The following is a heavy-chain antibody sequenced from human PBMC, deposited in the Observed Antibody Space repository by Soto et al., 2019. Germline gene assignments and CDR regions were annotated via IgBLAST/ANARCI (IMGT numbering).Heavy chain of an antibody. CDR1: GCSCSDYF. Sequence: ASVNVSCKASGCSCSDYFMHWVRQAPGQGLEWMGIINPRGESRNYAQRFQGRVTITRDTSTSTVYMDLSSMRYEDTAVYYCARDNSQNYGTPAASSRFHPWGQGPPVPVS. D-gene: IGHD2-15*01. CDR2: INPRGESR. V-gene: IGHV1-46*01. J-gene: IGHJ5*02. CDR3: ARDNSQNYGTPAASSRFHP.